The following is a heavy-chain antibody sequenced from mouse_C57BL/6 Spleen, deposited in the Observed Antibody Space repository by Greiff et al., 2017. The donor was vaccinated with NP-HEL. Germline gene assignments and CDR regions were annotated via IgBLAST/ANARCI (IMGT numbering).Heavy chain of an antibody. Sequence: VQLQQSGAELVKPGASVKLSCKASGYTFTSYWMQWVKQRPGQGLEWIGEIDPSDSYTNYNQKFKGKATLTVDTSSSTACMQLSSLTSEDSAVYYCASETARFAYWGQGTLVTVSA. V-gene: IGHV1-50*01. J-gene: IGHJ3*01. CDR3: ASETARFAY. D-gene: IGHD3-2*01. CDR2: IDPSDSYT. CDR1: GYTFTSYW.